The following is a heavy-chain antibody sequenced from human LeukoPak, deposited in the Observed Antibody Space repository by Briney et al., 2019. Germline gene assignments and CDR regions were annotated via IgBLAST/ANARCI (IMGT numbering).Heavy chain of an antibody. Sequence: ASVKVSCKAYGGTFSSYAISWVRQAPGQGLEWMGRIIPIFGTANYAQKFQGRVTITTDESTSTAYMELSSLRSEDTAVYYCARVYYYGSGSYWNNWFDPRGQGTLVTVSS. CDR3: ARVYYYGSGSYWNNWFDP. CDR1: GGTFSSYA. V-gene: IGHV1-69*05. D-gene: IGHD3-10*01. CDR2: IIPIFGTA. J-gene: IGHJ5*02.